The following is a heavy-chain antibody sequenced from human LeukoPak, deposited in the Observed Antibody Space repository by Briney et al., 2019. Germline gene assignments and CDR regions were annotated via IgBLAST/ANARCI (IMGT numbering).Heavy chain of an antibody. CDR1: GFPFSSSA. CDR3: ARARDGYNSYYYGMDV. D-gene: IGHD5-24*01. CDR2: IKQDGSEK. J-gene: IGHJ6*02. V-gene: IGHV3-7*01. Sequence: GGSLRLSCAASGFPFSSSAMSWVRQAPGKGLEWVANIKQDGSEKYYVDSVKGRFTISRDNAKNSLYLQMNSLRAEDTAVYYCARARDGYNSYYYGMDVWGQGTTVTVSS.